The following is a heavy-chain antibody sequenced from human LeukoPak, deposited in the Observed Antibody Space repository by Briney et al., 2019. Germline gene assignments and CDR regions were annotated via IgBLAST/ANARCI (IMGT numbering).Heavy chain of an antibody. Sequence: ATVKVSCKASGYTFTSNGISWVRQAPGQGLEWMGWISAYNGNTNYAQKLQGRVTMTTDTSTSTAYMELRSLRSDDTAVYYCARISHCSGGSCYYFDYWGQGTLVTVSS. V-gene: IGHV1-18*01. CDR1: GYTFTSNG. D-gene: IGHD2-15*01. CDR2: ISAYNGNT. CDR3: ARISHCSGGSCYYFDY. J-gene: IGHJ4*02.